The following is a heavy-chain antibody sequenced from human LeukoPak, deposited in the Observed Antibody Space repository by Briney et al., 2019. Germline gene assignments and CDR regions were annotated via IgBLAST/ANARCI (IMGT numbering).Heavy chain of an antibody. CDR3: ARSSDWIFEY. V-gene: IGHV3-74*01. Sequence: PGGSLRLSCAASGITFSSYWMHWVRKAPGKGLVWVSRINSDGGTTSYADSVKGRFTISRDNAKNTLYLQMNSLRADDTAVYYCARSSDWIFEYWGQGTLVTVSS. CDR2: INSDGGTT. D-gene: IGHD3-9*01. CDR1: GITFSSYW. J-gene: IGHJ4*02.